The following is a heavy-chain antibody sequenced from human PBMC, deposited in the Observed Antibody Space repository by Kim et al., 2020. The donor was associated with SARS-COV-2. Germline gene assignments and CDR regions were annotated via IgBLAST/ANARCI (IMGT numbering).Heavy chain of an antibody. CDR3: ARGRGCSSTSCYRYWFAP. CDR1: GGSITSDCYS. V-gene: IGHV4-30-2*01. D-gene: IGHD2-2*02. CDR2: IYHSGST. Sequence: SETLSLTCAVSGGSITSDCYSWIWIRQPPGKGLDWIGYIYHSGSTYYNPTLKSRVTISVDRYQNQFSLKLSSVTTADTAVYYCARGRGCSSTSCYRYWFAPWGQGTLGTVSS. J-gene: IGHJ5*02.